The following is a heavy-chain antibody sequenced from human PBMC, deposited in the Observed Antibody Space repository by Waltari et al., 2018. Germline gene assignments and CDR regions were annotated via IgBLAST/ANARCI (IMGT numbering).Heavy chain of an antibody. CDR3: ARHPSLGGWGSKGNWFDP. D-gene: IGHD3-16*01. CDR2: IYYSGST. CDR1: GGSISSSSYY. V-gene: IGHV4-39*01. Sequence: QLQLQESGPGLVKPSETLSLTCTVSGGSISSSSYYWGWIRQPPGKGLEWIGSIYYSGSTYYNPSLKSRVTISVDTSKNQFSLKLSSVTAADTAVYYCARHPSLGGWGSKGNWFDPWGQGTLVTVSS. J-gene: IGHJ5*02.